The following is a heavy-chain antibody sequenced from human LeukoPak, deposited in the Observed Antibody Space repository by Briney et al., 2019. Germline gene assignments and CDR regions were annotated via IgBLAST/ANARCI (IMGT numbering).Heavy chain of an antibody. CDR3: AKGDCGGDCYPDNFDY. V-gene: IGHV3-30*02. D-gene: IGHD2-21*02. CDR2: IRYDGSNK. CDR1: GFTFSSYG. Sequence: GGSLRLSCAASGFTFSSYGMHWVRQAPGKGLEWVAFIRYDGSNKYYADSVKGRFTISRDNSKNTLYLQMNSLRAEDTAVYYCAKGDCGGDCYPDNFDYWGQGTLVTVSS. J-gene: IGHJ4*02.